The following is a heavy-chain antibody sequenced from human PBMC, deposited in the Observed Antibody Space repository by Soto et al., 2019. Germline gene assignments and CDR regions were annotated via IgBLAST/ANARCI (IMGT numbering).Heavy chain of an antibody. Sequence: SETLSLTCAVYGGSFSGYYWSWIRQPPGKGLEWIGEINHSGSTNYNPSLKSRVTISVDTSKNQFSLKLSSVTAADTAVYYCARGGRYGDLRIYYYYYMDVWGKGTTVTVSS. CDR1: GGSFSGYY. CDR2: INHSGST. V-gene: IGHV4-34*01. CDR3: ARGGRYGDLRIYYYYYMDV. J-gene: IGHJ6*03. D-gene: IGHD5-18*01.